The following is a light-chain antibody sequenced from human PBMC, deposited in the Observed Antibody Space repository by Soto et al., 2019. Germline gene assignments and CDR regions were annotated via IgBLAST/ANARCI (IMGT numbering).Light chain of an antibody. CDR2: DVS. Sequence: QSALTQPASVSGSPGQSITISCTGTSSDIGAYNYVSWYQQHPGQAPKLMISDVSNRPSGISDRFSGSKSGNTASLTISGLQAEYAADYYCYSCSRSSGTRYVFGTGTKLTVL. CDR3: YSCSRSSGTRYV. V-gene: IGLV2-14*03. CDR1: SSDIGAYNY. J-gene: IGLJ1*01.